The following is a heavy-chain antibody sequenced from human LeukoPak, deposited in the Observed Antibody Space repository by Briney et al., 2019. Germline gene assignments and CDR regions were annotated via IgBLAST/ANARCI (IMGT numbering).Heavy chain of an antibody. V-gene: IGHV4-34*01. CDR3: ARERGGDFDY. CDR1: GGSFSGYY. J-gene: IGHJ4*02. CDR2: INHSGST. Sequence: PETLSLTCAVYGGSFSGYYWSWIRQPPGKGLEWIGEINHSGSTNYNPSLKSRVTISVDTSKNQFSLKLSSVTAADTAVYYCARERGGDFDYWGQGTLVTVSS. D-gene: IGHD3-16*01.